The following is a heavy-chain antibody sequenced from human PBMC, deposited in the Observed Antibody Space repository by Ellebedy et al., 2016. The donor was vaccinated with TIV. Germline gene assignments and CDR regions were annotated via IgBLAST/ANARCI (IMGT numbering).Heavy chain of an antibody. J-gene: IGHJ1*01. CDR3: ARGRGSSYDLPLQH. V-gene: IGHV4-34*01. D-gene: IGHD5-18*01. Sequence: ESLKISXAASGFPVSRSYMSWVRQAPGKGLEWIGEANHVGITNYNPSLKTRVTISVDTSNHQFSLKLSSVTAADTAVYYCARGRGSSYDLPLQHWGQGTLVTVSS. CDR2: ANHVGIT. CDR1: GFPVSRSY.